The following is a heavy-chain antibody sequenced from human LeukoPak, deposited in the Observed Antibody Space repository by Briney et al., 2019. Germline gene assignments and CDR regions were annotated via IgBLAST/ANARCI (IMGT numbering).Heavy chain of an antibody. CDR1: GYTFTGYY. CDR3: VRDRGDGLYYYMDV. D-gene: IGHD3-10*01. Sequence: ASVKVSCKASGYTFTGYYMHWVRQAPGQGLEWMGWINPNSGGTNYAQKFQGRVTMTRDTSISTAYMELSRLRSDDTAVYYCVRDRGDGLYYYMDVWGKGTTVTVSS. V-gene: IGHV1-2*02. CDR2: INPNSGGT. J-gene: IGHJ6*03.